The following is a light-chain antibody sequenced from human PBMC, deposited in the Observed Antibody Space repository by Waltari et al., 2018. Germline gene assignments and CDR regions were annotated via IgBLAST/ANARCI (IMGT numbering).Light chain of an antibody. Sequence: EIVLTQSPATLSLSPGERATLSCRASQSVTSYLGWYQQKPGQPPRLLIYDASNRATGIPARFSGSGSGTDFTLTISSLQPEDFATYYCQQLNSYPLTFGGGTKVEIK. CDR2: DAS. CDR1: QSVTSY. CDR3: QQLNSYPLT. J-gene: IGKJ4*01. V-gene: IGKV3-11*01.